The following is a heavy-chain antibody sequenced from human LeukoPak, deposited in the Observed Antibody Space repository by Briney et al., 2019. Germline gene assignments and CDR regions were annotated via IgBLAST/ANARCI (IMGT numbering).Heavy chain of an antibody. Sequence: PSETLSLTCTISGVPITADYWSWIRQPSGKGLEWIGEINHSGSTNYNPSLKSRVTISVDTSKNQFSLKLSSVTAADTAVYYCARALAQNYYGSGSYSRKYYYYGMDVWGQGTTVTVSS. J-gene: IGHJ6*02. CDR3: ARALAQNYYGSGSYSRKYYYYGMDV. V-gene: IGHV4-34*01. D-gene: IGHD3-10*01. CDR2: INHSGST. CDR1: GVPITADY.